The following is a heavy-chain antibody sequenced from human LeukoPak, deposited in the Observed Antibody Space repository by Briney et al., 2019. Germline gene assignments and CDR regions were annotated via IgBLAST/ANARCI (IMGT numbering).Heavy chain of an antibody. D-gene: IGHD1-1*01. V-gene: IGHV4-59*08. CDR2: MYDNGDT. J-gene: IGHJ3*02. Sequence: SETLSLTCTVSGGSISSNFWSWIRQPPGKGLEWIGHMYDNGDTNYNPSLKSRLTISLDTSKNQFSLRLSSVTAADTAVYYCARRTGRNWNDEAFDMGAKGQWSPSLQ. CDR1: GGSISSNF. CDR3: ARRTGRNWNDEAFDM.